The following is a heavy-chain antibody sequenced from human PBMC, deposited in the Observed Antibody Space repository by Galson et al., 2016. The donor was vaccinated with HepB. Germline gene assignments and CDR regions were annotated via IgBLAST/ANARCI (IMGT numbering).Heavy chain of an antibody. CDR1: GGSISSYY. D-gene: IGHD1-26*01. CDR3: VKVGGAGYFDP. J-gene: IGHJ5*02. CDR2: IYYDGST. V-gene: IGHV4-59*01. Sequence: SETLSLTCTVSGGSISSYYWTWIRQPPGKRLEWIGCIYYDGSTDYNPSLRSRVTMSVDTSKNQFSLKLSSVTAADTAVYYCVKVGGAGYFDPWGQGTLVTVSS.